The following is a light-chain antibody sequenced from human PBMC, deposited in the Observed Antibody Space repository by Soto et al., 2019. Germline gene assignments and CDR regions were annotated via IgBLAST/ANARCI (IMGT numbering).Light chain of an antibody. J-gene: IGKJ4*01. Sequence: EIVLTQSPGSLSLSPGERATLSCRASQSISSNKLAWYQHNPGQAPRLLIYGASSRATGIPDRFSGSGSGTDFTLTISRLEPEDVAVYYCQQFHRWPVTFGGGAKVEI. CDR2: GAS. CDR3: QQFHRWPVT. V-gene: IGKV3-20*01. CDR1: QSISSNK.